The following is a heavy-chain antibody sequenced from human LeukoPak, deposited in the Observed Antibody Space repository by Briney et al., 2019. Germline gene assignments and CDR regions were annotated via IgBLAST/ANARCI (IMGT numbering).Heavy chain of an antibody. V-gene: IGHV4-34*01. J-gene: IGHJ5*02. D-gene: IGHD6-25*01. CDR3: ARKRWFDP. CDR2: INHSGST. CDR1: GGSFSGYY. Sequence: PSETLSLTCAVYGGSFSGYYWSWIRQPPGKGLEWIGEINHSGSTNYNPSLKSRVTISVDTSKNQFSLKLSSVTAADTAVYYCARKRWFDPWGQGTLVTVSS.